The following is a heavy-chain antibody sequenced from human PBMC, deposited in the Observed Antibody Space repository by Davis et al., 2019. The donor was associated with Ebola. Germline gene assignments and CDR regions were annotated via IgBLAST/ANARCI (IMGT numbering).Heavy chain of an antibody. J-gene: IGHJ3*02. V-gene: IGHV1-69*13. CDR3: ARDPYGDPQSAFDI. CDR1: GGTFSSYA. CDR2: IIPIFGTA. Sequence: SVKVSCKASGGTFSSYAISWVRQAPGQGLEWMGGIIPIFGTANYAQKFQGRVTITADESTSTAYMELSSLRSEDTAVYYCARDPYGDPQSAFDIWGQGTMVTVSS. D-gene: IGHD4-17*01.